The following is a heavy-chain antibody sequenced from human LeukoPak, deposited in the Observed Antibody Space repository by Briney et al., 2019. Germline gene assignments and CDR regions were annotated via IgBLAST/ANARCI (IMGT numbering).Heavy chain of an antibody. Sequence: GGSLRLSCAASGFTFSSYSMNWVRQAPGKGLEWVAVISYDGSNKYYADSAKGRFTISRDNSKNTLYLQMNSLRAEDTAVYYCAKDLYDFWSGYLDYWGQGTLVTVSS. J-gene: IGHJ4*02. V-gene: IGHV3-30*18. CDR2: ISYDGSNK. CDR3: AKDLYDFWSGYLDY. CDR1: GFTFSSYS. D-gene: IGHD3-3*01.